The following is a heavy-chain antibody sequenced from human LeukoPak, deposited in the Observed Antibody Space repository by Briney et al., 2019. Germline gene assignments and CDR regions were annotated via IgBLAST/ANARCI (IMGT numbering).Heavy chain of an antibody. J-gene: IGHJ3*02. CDR1: GYTFTSYY. V-gene: IGHV1-46*01. CDR3: ARYCSSTSCSEPDAFDI. CDR2: INPSGGST. Sequence: ASVKVSCKASGYTFTSYYMYWVRQAPGQGLEWMGIINPSGGSTSYAQKFQGRVTMTRDMSTSTVYMELSSLRSEDTAVYYCARYCSSTSCSEPDAFDIWGQGTMVTVSS. D-gene: IGHD2-2*01.